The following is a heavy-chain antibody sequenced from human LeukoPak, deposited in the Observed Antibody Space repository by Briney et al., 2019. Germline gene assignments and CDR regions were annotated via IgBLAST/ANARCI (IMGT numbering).Heavy chain of an antibody. D-gene: IGHD3-22*01. V-gene: IGHV3-23*01. Sequence: GGSLRLSCAASGFTFSNYAMSWVRQAPGKGLEWVSGITDSAGSTHYADSVKGRFTISRDNSKNTLYLQMNSLRAEDTAVYYCAKSGAIGTIYDSGGYKLGYYYYMDVWGKGTTVTVSS. CDR3: AKSGAIGTIYDSGGYKLGYYYYMDV. CDR1: GFTFSNYA. CDR2: ITDSAGST. J-gene: IGHJ6*03.